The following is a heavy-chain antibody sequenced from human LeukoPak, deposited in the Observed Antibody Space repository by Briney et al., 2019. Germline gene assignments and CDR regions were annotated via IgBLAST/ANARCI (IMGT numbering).Heavy chain of an antibody. J-gene: IGHJ5*02. Sequence: GASVKVSCKASGYTFTDYYIHWVRQAPGEGLEWMGWINPNSGGTNYAQRFQGRVTMTRDTSISTAYMELTRVRSDDTAIYYCVRDLQGGWGNWFDPWGQGTLVTVSS. V-gene: IGHV1-2*02. CDR2: INPNSGGT. CDR3: VRDLQGGWGNWFDP. CDR1: GYTFTDYY. D-gene: IGHD4-11*01.